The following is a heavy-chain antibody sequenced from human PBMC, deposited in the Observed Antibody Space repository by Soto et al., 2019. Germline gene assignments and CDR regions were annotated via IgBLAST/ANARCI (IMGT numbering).Heavy chain of an antibody. Sequence: QVQLQESGPGLVKPSETLSLTCTVSGGSISSYYWSWIRQPPGKGLEWIGYIYYSGSTNYNPSLKSRVTISVDTSKNQFSLKLSSVTAADTDVYYCARDRVGMGYWGQGTLVTVSS. CDR2: IYYSGST. J-gene: IGHJ4*02. CDR1: GGSISSYY. CDR3: ARDRVGMGY. V-gene: IGHV4-59*01. D-gene: IGHD6-13*01.